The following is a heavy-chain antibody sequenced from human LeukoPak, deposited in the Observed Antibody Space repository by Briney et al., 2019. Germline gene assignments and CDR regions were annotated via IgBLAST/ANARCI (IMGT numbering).Heavy chain of an antibody. CDR1: GYTFTSYY. J-gene: IGHJ4*02. D-gene: IGHD3-10*01. Sequence: EASVKVSCKASGYTFTSYYMNWVRQAPGQGLEWMRIINPSGGSTSYAQKFQGRVTMTRDTSTSTVYMELSSLRSEGTAVYYCARRVPYDSGNYYNPLGYWGQGTLVTVSS. CDR2: INPSGGST. V-gene: IGHV1-46*01. CDR3: ARRVPYDSGNYYNPLGY.